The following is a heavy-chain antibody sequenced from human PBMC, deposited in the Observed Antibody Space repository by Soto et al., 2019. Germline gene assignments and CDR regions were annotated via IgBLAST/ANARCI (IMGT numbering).Heavy chain of an antibody. CDR1: GGSFSGYY. CDR2: INHSGST. J-gene: IGHJ4*01. V-gene: IGHV4-34*01. D-gene: IGHD4-17*01. CDR3: ARVSTVTKLDY. Sequence: SETLSLTCAVYGGSFSGYYWSWIRQPPGKGLEWIGEINHSGSTNYNPSLNSRVTISVDTSKNQFSLNLSSVTAADTAVYYCARVSTVTKLDYWGHGMLVTVSS.